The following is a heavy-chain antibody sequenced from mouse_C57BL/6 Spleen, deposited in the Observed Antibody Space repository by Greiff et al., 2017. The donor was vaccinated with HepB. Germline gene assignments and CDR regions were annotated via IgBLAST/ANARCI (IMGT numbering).Heavy chain of an antibody. Sequence: QVQLQQPGAELVRPGSSVKLSCKASGYTFTSYWMDWVKQRPGQGLEWIGNIYPSDSETHYNQKFKDKATLTVDKSSSTAYMQLSSLTSEDSAVYYCARAGDSRVVYYAMDYWGQGTSVTVSS. D-gene: IGHD2-10*02. CDR1: GYTFTSYW. CDR2: IYPSDSET. V-gene: IGHV1-61*01. CDR3: ARAGDSRVVYYAMDY. J-gene: IGHJ4*01.